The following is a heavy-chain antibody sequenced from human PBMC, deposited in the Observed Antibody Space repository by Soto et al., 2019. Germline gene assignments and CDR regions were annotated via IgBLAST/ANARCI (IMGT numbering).Heavy chain of an antibody. J-gene: IGHJ6*02. V-gene: IGHV1-69*01. CDR3: ASTIFGKVKYYGMDV. D-gene: IGHD3-3*01. Sequence: QVQLVQSGAEVKKPGSSVKVSCKASGGTFSSYTFTWVRQAPGQGLEWMGGVITMFGTANYAQKFQGRVTNTADESTITEYVEMSSMRAEDTTVYYCASTIFGKVKYYGMDVWGQGTTDTVSS. CDR2: VITMFGTA. CDR1: GGTFSSYT.